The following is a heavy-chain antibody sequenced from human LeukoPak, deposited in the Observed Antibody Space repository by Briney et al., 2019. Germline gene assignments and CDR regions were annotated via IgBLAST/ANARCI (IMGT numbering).Heavy chain of an antibody. CDR3: ARKRGAAAEDYFDY. V-gene: IGHV3-33*01. Sequence: GGSLRLSCAASGFTFSSYGMHWVRQAPGKGLEWVAVIWYDGSNKYYADSVKGRFTISRDNSKNTLYLQMNSLRAEDTAVYYCARKRGAAAEDYFDYWGQGTLVTVSS. D-gene: IGHD6-13*01. CDR2: IWYDGSNK. J-gene: IGHJ4*02. CDR1: GFTFSSYG.